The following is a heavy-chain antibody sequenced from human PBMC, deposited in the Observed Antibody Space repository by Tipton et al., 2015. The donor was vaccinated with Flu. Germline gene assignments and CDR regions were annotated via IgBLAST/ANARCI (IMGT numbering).Heavy chain of an antibody. D-gene: IGHD3-3*01. Sequence: SLRLSCAASGFTFSSYAMSWVRQAPGKGLEWVSAISGRGGSTNYADSVKGRFTISRDNSKNTLWLQMNSLRAEDTAVYYCARGLGSFDFWSGSDYWGQGTQVTVSS. CDR3: ARGLGSFDFWSGSDY. CDR2: ISGRGGST. J-gene: IGHJ4*02. CDR1: GFTFSSYA. V-gene: IGHV3-23*01.